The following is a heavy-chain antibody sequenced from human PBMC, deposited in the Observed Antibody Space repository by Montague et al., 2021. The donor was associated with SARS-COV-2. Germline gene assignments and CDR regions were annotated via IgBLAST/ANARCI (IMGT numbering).Heavy chain of an antibody. CDR2: IYYSGST. D-gene: IGHD3-22*01. V-gene: IGHV4-59*01. J-gene: IGHJ3*02. CDR3: ARGGYYDYAFDI. CDR1: GGSISSYY. Sequence: SETLSLTCTVSGGSISSYYWSWIRQPPGKGLEWIGYIYYSGSTNXDPSLKSRVTISVDTSKNQFSLKLSSVTAADTAVYYCARGGYYDYAFDIWGQGTMVTPSS.